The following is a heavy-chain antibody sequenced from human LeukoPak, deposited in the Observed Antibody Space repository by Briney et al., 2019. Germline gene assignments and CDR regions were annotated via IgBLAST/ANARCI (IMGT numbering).Heavy chain of an antibody. CDR1: GYSFTSYW. V-gene: IGHV5-51*01. CDR2: IYPGDSDT. J-gene: IGHJ5*02. Sequence: GESLKISCKGSGYSFTSYWIGWVRQMPGKGLEWMGIIYPGDSDTRYSPSFQGQVTISAGKSISTAYLQWSSLKASDTAMYYCARLPYYYGSGSYYKGWFDPWGQGTLVTVSS. D-gene: IGHD3-10*01. CDR3: ARLPYYYGSGSYYKGWFDP.